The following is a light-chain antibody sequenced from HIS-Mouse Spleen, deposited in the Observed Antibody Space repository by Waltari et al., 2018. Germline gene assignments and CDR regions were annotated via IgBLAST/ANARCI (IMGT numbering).Light chain of an antibody. Sequence: SYELTQPPSVSVSPGQPARITCSGDALPKKYAYWYQQTSGQAPVLVIYADSKRPAGIPERFSGSSSGTMATLTISGAQVEDEADYYCYSTDSSGNHRVFGGGTKLTVL. V-gene: IGLV3-10*01. CDR2: ADS. CDR1: ALPKKY. CDR3: YSTDSSGNHRV. J-gene: IGLJ2*01.